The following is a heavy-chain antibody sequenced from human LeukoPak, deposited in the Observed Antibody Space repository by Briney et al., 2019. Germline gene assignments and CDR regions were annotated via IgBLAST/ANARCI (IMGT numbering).Heavy chain of an antibody. CDR2: ISGSGSST. J-gene: IGHJ3*02. V-gene: IGHV3-23*01. Sequence: GGSLRLSCADSGFTFSSYAMSWVRQAPGKGLEWVSAISGSGSSTYYADSVKGRFTISRDNSKNTLYLQMNSLRAEDTAVYYCAKDRRGYSGYDATWAFDIWGQGTMVTVSS. D-gene: IGHD5-12*01. CDR1: GFTFSSYA. CDR3: AKDRRGYSGYDATWAFDI.